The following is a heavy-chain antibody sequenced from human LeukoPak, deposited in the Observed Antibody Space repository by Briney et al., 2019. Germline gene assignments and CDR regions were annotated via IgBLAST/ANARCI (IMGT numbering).Heavy chain of an antibody. D-gene: IGHD1-7*01. CDR3: ARGRTSEFDY. Sequence: GGSPRLSCAVSGITFSTYSMNWVRQAPGKGLEWVSSISSSSTYIYYADSVKGRFTISRDNAKNSLYLQMNSLRAEDTAVYYCARGRTSEFDYWGQGTLVTVSS. J-gene: IGHJ4*02. CDR2: ISSSSTYI. CDR1: GITFSTYS. V-gene: IGHV3-21*01.